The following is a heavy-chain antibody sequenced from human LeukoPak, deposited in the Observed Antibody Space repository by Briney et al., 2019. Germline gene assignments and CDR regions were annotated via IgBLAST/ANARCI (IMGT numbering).Heavy chain of an antibody. Sequence: PGGSLRLSCAASGFTFSTYAMNWVRQAPGKGLEWVSSISSNGGSTYYADSVKGRFTISRDNSKNTLFLQMNSLRAEDSAVYYCGKKAYCGGDCYYATSLDYWGQGTLVTVSS. CDR3: GKKAYCGGDCYYATSLDY. J-gene: IGHJ4*02. CDR2: ISSNGGST. CDR1: GFTFSTYA. V-gene: IGHV3-23*01. D-gene: IGHD2-21*02.